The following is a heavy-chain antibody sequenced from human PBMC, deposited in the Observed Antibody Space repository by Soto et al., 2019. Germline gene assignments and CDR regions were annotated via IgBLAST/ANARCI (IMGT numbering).Heavy chain of an antibody. CDR1: GYSFTSYG. CDR2: ISGHNGDV. Sequence: ASVKVSCKTSGYSFTSYGISWVRQAPGQGLQWMGWISGHNGDVNYAESLQGRVTMTTDTSTSTAYMELRSLRSDDTAVYYCARGGNLGLLESLSFDPWGQGNLVTVSS. V-gene: IGHV1-18*01. J-gene: IGHJ5*02. D-gene: IGHD3-3*01. CDR3: ARGGNLGLLESLSFDP.